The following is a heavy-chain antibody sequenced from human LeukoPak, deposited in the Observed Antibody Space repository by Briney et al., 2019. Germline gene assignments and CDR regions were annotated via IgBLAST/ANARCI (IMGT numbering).Heavy chain of an antibody. CDR2: MSGSGGST. CDR3: AKGPAFSMRVVVITHFDY. D-gene: IGHD3-22*01. J-gene: IGHJ4*02. Sequence: GGSQRLSCAASGFIFSIHAMNWVRQAPGKGLEWDSFMSGSGGSTYYADSVKGRSTISRDNSKNTLYLYMNSLRGEDTAVYYCAKGPAFSMRVVVITHFDYGGGGTLVTVSS. V-gene: IGHV3-23*01. CDR1: GFIFSIHA.